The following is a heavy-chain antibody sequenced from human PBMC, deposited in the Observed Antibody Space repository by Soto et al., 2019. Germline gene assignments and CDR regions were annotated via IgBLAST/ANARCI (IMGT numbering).Heavy chain of an antibody. D-gene: IGHD6-13*01. V-gene: IGHV4-59*01. J-gene: IGHJ4*02. CDR1: GGSISSYY. CDR3: ARDAGLYSSSHGELDY. CDR2: IYYSGST. Sequence: SETLSLTCTVSGGSISSYYWSWIRQPPGKGLEWIGYIYYSGSTNYNPSPKSRVTISVDTSKNQFSLKLSSVTAADTAVYYCARDAGLYSSSHGELDYWGQGTLVTVSS.